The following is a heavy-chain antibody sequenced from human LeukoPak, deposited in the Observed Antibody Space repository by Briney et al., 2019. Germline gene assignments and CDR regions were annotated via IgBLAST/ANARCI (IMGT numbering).Heavy chain of an antibody. D-gene: IGHD6-13*01. CDR2: INPNSGGT. J-gene: IGHJ6*03. V-gene: IGHV1-2*02. CDR3: ARDSYLLYYSSSWYFSDYYYYYMDV. Sequence: ASVKVSCTASGYTFTGYYMHWVRQAPGQGLEWMGWINPNSGGTNYAQKFQGRVTMTRDTSISTAYMELSRLRSDDTAVYYCARDSYLLYYSSSWYFSDYYYYYMDVWGKGTTVTVSS. CDR1: GYTFTGYY.